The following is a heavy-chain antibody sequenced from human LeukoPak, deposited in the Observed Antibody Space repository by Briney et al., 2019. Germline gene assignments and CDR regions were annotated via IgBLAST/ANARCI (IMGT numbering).Heavy chain of an antibody. J-gene: IGHJ4*02. CDR3: ARLPGIQLWSYNYFDY. V-gene: IGHV4-59*08. CDR1: GGSLSSYY. Sequence: SETLSLTCTVSGGSLSSYYWSWIRQPPGKGLEWIGYIYYSGSTNYNPSLKSRVTISVDTSKNQFSLKLSSVTAADTAAYYCARLPGIQLWSYNYFDYWGQGTLVTVSS. D-gene: IGHD5-18*01. CDR2: IYYSGST.